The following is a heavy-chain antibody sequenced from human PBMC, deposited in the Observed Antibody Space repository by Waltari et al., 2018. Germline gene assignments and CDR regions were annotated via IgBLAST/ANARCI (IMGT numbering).Heavy chain of an antibody. J-gene: IGHJ4*02. CDR3: SLSVNS. CDR1: GFTRSHSW. Sequence: EVQLVESGGGLVQPGGHLRLSCAASGFTRSHSWMDWVRQAPWKGVVGGHNINPDRAVVHYVDSVQGRFSFSRDNPQNLLYLQMNTLRVDDTAVYYCSLSVNSWGQGALVTVS. CDR2: INPDRAVV. V-gene: IGHV3-7*01.